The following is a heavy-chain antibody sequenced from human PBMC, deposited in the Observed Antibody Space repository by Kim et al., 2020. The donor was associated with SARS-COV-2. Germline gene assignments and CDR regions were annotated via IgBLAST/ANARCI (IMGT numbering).Heavy chain of an antibody. J-gene: IGHJ4*02. CDR2: ISSSSYT. Sequence: GGSLRLSCAASGFTFSDYYMSWIRQAPGKGLEWVSYISSSSYTNYADSVKGRFTISRDNAKNSLYLQMNSLRAEDTAVYYCARDWGPGYSYVDYWGQGTLVTVSS. V-gene: IGHV3-11*06. CDR1: GFTFSDYY. D-gene: IGHD5-18*01. CDR3: ARDWGPGYSYVDY.